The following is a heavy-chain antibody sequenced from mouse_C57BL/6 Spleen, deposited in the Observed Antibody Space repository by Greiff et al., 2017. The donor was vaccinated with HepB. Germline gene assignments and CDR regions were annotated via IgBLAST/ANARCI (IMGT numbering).Heavy chain of an antibody. V-gene: IGHV1-9*01. J-gene: IGHJ3*01. CDR2: ILPGSGST. Sequence: QVQLQQSGAELMKPGASVKLSCKATGYTFTGYWIEWVKQRPGHGLEWIGEILPGSGSTNYNEKFKGKATFTADTSSNTADMQLSSLTTEDSAIYYCARSDDDYDGPGFAYWGQGTLVTVSA. D-gene: IGHD2-4*01. CDR1: GYTFTGYW. CDR3: ARSDDDYDGPGFAY.